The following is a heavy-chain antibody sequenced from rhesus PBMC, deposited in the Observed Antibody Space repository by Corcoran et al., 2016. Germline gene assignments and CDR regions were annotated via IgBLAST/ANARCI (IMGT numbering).Heavy chain of an antibody. V-gene: IGHV4-80*01. Sequence: QVQLQESGPGLVKPSETLSLTCAVSGASISSYWLGWIRQPPGKGLEWIGEINGNSGNTPYNPSLKSRATISKDASKKQFSLKLSSVTAADTAVYYCARGNSGQDSWGQGVVVTVSS. J-gene: IGHJ6*01. CDR2: INGNSGNT. CDR3: ARGNSGQDS. D-gene: IGHD6-25*01. CDR1: GASISSYW.